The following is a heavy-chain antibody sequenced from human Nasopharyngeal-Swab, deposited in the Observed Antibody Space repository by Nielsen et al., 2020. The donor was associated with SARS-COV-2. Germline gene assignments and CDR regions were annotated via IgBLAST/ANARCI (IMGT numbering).Heavy chain of an antibody. D-gene: IGHD6-13*01. Sequence: WVRQAPGQGLEWMGWINTNTGHPTYAQGFTGRFVFSLDTSVSTAYLQISSLKAEDTAVYNCARAGRGSSSWCVMDYYYGMDVWGQGTTVTVSS. CDR3: ARAGRGSSSWCVMDYYYGMDV. V-gene: IGHV7-4-1*02. CDR2: INTNTGHP. J-gene: IGHJ6*02.